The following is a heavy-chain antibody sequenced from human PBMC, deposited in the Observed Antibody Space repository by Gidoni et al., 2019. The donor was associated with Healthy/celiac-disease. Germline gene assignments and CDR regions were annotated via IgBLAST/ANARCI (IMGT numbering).Heavy chain of an antibody. CDR2: MNPNSGNT. D-gene: IGHD3-22*01. CDR3: ARAPRGYDSSGYLNWFDP. V-gene: IGHV1-8*01. CDR1: GSTFTSYD. J-gene: IGHJ5*02. Sequence: QVQLVQSGAEVKKPGASVKVSCKASGSTFTSYDINWVRQATGQGLEWMGWMNPNSGNTGYAQKFQGRVTMTRNTSRSTAYMELSSLRSEDTAVYYCARAPRGYDSSGYLNWFDPWGQGTLVTVSS.